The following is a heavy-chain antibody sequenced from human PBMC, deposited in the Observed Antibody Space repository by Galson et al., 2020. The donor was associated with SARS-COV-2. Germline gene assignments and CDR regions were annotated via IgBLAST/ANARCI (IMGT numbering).Heavy chain of an antibody. CDR2: IWIDGSNK. CDR1: GFTFSSSG. CDR3: AGAIGYDNSDAFGI. D-gene: IGHD2-15*01. V-gene: IGHV3-33*01. J-gene: IGHJ3*02. Sequence: GGSLRLSCGASGFTFSSSGMNWVRQAPGKGLEWVAVIWIDGSNKYNADSVTGRFTIPRDNSKNTQYLKMNSPRAEDTAVYYCAGAIGYDNSDAFGIWGQGTMVTVSS.